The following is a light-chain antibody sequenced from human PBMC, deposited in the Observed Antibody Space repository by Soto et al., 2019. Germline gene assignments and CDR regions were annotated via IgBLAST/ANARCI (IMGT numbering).Light chain of an antibody. Sequence: SYELTQPPSLSGSPGQTVSITCSGDTLGDKYACWYQQKPGHSPVLVIYQDTKRPSGLPERFSGTYSGTTSTMPTSQTQPFEEADYYCQAWDSSTVVFGGGTKLTVL. J-gene: IGLJ2*01. CDR2: QDT. CDR3: QAWDSSTVV. V-gene: IGLV3-1*01. CDR1: TLGDKY.